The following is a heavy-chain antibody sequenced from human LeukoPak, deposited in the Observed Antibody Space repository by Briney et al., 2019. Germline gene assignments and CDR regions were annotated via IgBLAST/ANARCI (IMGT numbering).Heavy chain of an antibody. V-gene: IGHV3-23*01. CDR1: GFTFSSYG. J-gene: IGHJ4*02. Sequence: GGSLRLSCAASGFTFSSYGMSWVRQAPGKGLEWVSAISGSGGSTYYADSVKGRFTISRDNSKNTLYLQMNSLRAEDTAVYYCAKDLGPSYDILTGYYSTPFDYWGQGTLVTVSS. CDR3: AKDLGPSYDILTGYYSTPFDY. D-gene: IGHD3-9*01. CDR2: ISGSGGST.